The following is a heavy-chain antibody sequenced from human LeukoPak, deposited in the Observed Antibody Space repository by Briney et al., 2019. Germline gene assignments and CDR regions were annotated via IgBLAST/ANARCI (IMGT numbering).Heavy chain of an antibody. CDR1: GGSFSSYY. D-gene: IGHD3-16*01. J-gene: IGHJ4*02. V-gene: IGHV4-39*07. CDR2: IYYSGST. Sequence: PSETLSLTCAVYGGSFSSYYWGWIRQPPGKGLEWIGSIYYSGSTYYNPSLKSRVTISVDTSKNQFSLKLSSVTAADTAVYYCARGGWGGYWGQGTLVTVSS. CDR3: ARGGWGGY.